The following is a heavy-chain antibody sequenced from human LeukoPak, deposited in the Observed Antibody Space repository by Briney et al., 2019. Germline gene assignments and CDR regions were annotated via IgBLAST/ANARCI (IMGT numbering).Heavy chain of an antibody. CDR2: IYTSGST. Sequence: SETLSLTCTVSGGSISSYYWSWIRQPAGKGLEWSGRIYTSGSTNYNPSLKSRVTMSVDTSKNQFSLKLSSVTAADTAVYYCARGGASSSTRDYYYYDMDVWGKGTTVTVSS. V-gene: IGHV4-4*07. J-gene: IGHJ6*03. D-gene: IGHD2-2*01. CDR3: ARGGASSSTRDYYYYDMDV. CDR1: GGSISSYY.